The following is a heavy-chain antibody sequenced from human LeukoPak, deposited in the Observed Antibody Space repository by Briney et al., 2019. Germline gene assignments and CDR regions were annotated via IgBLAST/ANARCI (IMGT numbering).Heavy chain of an antibody. CDR1: GGSISSYY. CDR3: ARDRDGFFDY. CDR2: IYYSGSA. J-gene: IGHJ4*02. V-gene: IGHV4-59*01. Sequence: SETLSLTCTVSGGSISSYYWSWIRQPPGKGLEWIGYIYYSGSANYNPSLKSRVTISVDTSKNQFSLKLSSVTAADTAVYYCARDRDGFFDYWGQGTLVTVSS. D-gene: IGHD5-24*01.